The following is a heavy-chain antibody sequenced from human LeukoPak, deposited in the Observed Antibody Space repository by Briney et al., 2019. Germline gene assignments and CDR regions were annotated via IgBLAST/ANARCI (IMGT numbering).Heavy chain of an antibody. J-gene: IGHJ6*03. CDR2: IIPIFGSA. CDR3: ARANYMDV. V-gene: IGHV1-69*13. Sequence: SVKVSCKASGYTFTGYYMHWVRQAPGQGLEWMGGIIPIFGSANYAQKFQGRVTITADESTSTAYIELSSLRSEDTAVYYCARANYMDVWGKGTTVTISS. CDR1: GYTFTGYY.